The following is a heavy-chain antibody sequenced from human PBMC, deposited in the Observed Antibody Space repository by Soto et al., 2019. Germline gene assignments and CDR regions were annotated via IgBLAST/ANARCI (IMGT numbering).Heavy chain of an antibody. CDR2: ISSSSSTV. V-gene: IGHV3-48*01. D-gene: IGHD2-2*03. J-gene: IGHJ2*01. CDR1: GFQFSSYS. CDR3: ARVDSYWYFDL. Sequence: EVQVEESGGGLVQPGGSLGLACAASGFQFSSYSMNWVRQAPGKGLEWVSYISSSSSTVYYADSVKGRFTMSRDNAKKSLYLQMNSLRAEDTAVYYCARVDSYWYFDLWGRGTLVTVSS.